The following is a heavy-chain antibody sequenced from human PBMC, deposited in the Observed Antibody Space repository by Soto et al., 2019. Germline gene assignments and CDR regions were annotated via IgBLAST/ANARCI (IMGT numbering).Heavy chain of an antibody. J-gene: IGHJ4*02. V-gene: IGHV3-74*01. Sequence: EVHLVESGGGLVQPGGSLRLSCADSEFTFSHYWMHWVRQAPGKGLVWVSRINPDGTTTNYADSEKGRFTISRDNAKNTLYLQMNSLRGEDTAMYYCTKDTFGDRDSWGQGTLVTVSS. CDR2: INPDGTTT. D-gene: IGHD4-17*01. CDR3: TKDTFGDRDS. CDR1: EFTFSHYW.